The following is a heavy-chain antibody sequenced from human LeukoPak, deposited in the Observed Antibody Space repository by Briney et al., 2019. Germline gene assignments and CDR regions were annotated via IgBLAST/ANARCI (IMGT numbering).Heavy chain of an antibody. CDR2: ISGDGTRT. CDR3: ARVSAGGWYFDL. J-gene: IGHJ2*01. Sequence: PGGSLRLSCAASGFSFSSYAMTWARQAPVKGLEWVSAISGDGTRTYYADSVRGRFTVSRDNSKNTPYLQLNSLRAEDTAVYYCARVSAGGWYFDLWGRGTLVTVSS. V-gene: IGHV3-23*01. D-gene: IGHD4-23*01. CDR1: GFSFSSYA.